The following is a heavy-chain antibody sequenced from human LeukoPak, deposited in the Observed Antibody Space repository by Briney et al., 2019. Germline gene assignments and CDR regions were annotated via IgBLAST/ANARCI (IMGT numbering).Heavy chain of an antibody. D-gene: IGHD4-17*01. CDR1: GFTFSSYS. Sequence: NPGRSLRLSCAASGFTFSSYSMNWVRQAPGKGLEWVSSISSSSSYIYYADSVKGRFTISRDNAKNSLYLQMNSLRAEDTAVYYCAVIGTYGDYDWVDNWFDPWGQGTLVTVSS. CDR2: ISSSSSYI. V-gene: IGHV3-21*01. J-gene: IGHJ5*02. CDR3: AVIGTYGDYDWVDNWFDP.